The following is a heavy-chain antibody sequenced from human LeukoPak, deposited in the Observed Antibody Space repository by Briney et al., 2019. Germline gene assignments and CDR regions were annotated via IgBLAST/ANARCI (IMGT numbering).Heavy chain of an antibody. CDR1: GFTFSSYA. CDR2: ISGSGGST. V-gene: IGHV3-23*01. CDR3: ARNAKGGYYYYMDV. Sequence: GGSLRLSCAASGFTFSSYAMSWARQAPGKGLEWVSAISGSGGSTYYADSVKGRFTISRDNSKNTLYLQMNSLRAEDTALYYCARNAKGGYYYYMDVWGKGTTVTVSS. J-gene: IGHJ6*03. D-gene: IGHD3-16*01.